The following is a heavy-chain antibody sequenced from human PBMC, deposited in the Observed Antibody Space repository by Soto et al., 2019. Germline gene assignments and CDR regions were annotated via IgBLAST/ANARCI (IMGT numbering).Heavy chain of an antibody. J-gene: IGHJ6*02. CDR2: ISYDGSNK. D-gene: IGHD3-22*01. CDR3: AKDLVKYYYDSSCYYRYGIDF. V-gene: IGHV3-30*18. Sequence: PGGSLRLSCAASGFTFSSYGMHWVRQAPGKGLVWVAVISYDGSNKYYADSVKGRFTISRDNSKNTLYLQMNSLRAEDTAMYYCAKDLVKYYYDSSCYYRYGIDFWGQGTTVTVSS. CDR1: GFTFSSYG.